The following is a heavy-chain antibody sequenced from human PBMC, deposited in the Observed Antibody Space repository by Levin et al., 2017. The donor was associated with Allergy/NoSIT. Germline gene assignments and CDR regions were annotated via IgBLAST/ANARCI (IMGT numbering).Heavy chain of an antibody. V-gene: IGHV4-59*01. D-gene: IGHD3-16*01. CDR3: ARAVTWTLYYFDY. J-gene: IGHJ4*02. CDR2: IYYSGST. CDR1: GGSISSYY. Sequence: SETLSLTCTVSGGSISSYYWSWIRQPPGKGLEWIGYIYYSGSTNYNPSLKSRVTISVDTSKNQFSLKLSSVTAADTAVYYCARAVTWTLYYFDYWGQGTLVTVSS.